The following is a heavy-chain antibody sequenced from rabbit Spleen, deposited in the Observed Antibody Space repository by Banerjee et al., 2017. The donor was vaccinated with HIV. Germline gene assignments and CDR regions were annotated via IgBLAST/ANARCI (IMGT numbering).Heavy chain of an antibody. J-gene: IGHJ4*01. CDR2: IYAVSIGST. Sequence: QEQLVESGGDLVKPGASLTLTCTASGFSFNNNYYMCWVRQAPGKGLECIACIYAVSIGSTYYASWAKGRFTISKTSSTTVTLQMTSLTAADTATYFCARGSAMMTMVITGFYFTLWGPGTLVTVS. CDR3: ARGSAMMTMVITGFYFTL. D-gene: IGHD2-1*01. V-gene: IGHV1S45*01. CDR1: GFSFNNNYY.